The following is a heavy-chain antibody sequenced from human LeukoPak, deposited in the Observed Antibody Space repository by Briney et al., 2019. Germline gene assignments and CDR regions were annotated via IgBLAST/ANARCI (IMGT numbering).Heavy chain of an antibody. CDR2: ISGYNGNT. J-gene: IGHJ4*02. Sequence: GASVKVSCKASGYTFTSYGITWVRQAPGQGLEWMGWISGYNGNTNYAQKFQGRVTMTRDMSTSTVYMELSSLRSEDTAVYYCARDQYYDSSGYYYHTGPSDYWGQGTLVTVSS. CDR1: GYTFTSYG. D-gene: IGHD3-22*01. V-gene: IGHV1-18*01. CDR3: ARDQYYDSSGYYYHTGPSDY.